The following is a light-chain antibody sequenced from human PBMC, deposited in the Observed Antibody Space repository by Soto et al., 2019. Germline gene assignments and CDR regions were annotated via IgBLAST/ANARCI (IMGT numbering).Light chain of an antibody. CDR3: QKYNSAPL. Sequence: DIQMTQSPSSLSASVGDRVTITCRASQGISNYLAWYQQKPGKVPKLLIYAASTLESGVPSRFSGSGSETDFTLTISSLQPEDVATYYCQKYNSAPLFGGGTKVEIK. CDR1: QGISNY. V-gene: IGKV1-27*01. CDR2: AAS. J-gene: IGKJ4*01.